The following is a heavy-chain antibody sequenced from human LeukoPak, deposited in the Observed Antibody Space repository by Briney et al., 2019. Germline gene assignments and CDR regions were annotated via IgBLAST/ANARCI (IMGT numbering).Heavy chain of an antibody. Sequence: GASVKVSCKASAGTFSSYAISWVRQAPGQGLEWMGGIIPIFGTANYAQKFQGRVTITADESTSTAYMELSSLRSEDTAVYYCARAGYCSGGSCYFPRGGYYYYGMDVWGQGTTVTVSS. V-gene: IGHV1-69*13. CDR1: AGTFSSYA. D-gene: IGHD2-15*01. CDR2: IIPIFGTA. J-gene: IGHJ6*02. CDR3: ARAGYCSGGSCYFPRGGYYYYGMDV.